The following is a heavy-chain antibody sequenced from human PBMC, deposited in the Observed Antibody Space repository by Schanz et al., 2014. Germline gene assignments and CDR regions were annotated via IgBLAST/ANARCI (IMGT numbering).Heavy chain of an antibody. CDR3: ARVPQYRLVKGGFDI. CDR2: INPSGGST. J-gene: IGHJ3*02. CDR1: GYTFTRYY. D-gene: IGHD2-15*01. Sequence: QVQLVQSGAEVKKPGASVKVSCKASGYTFTRYYIHWVRQAPGQGLEWMGIINPSGGSTTYAQKFQGRVTMASDTSTSTVYMELSSLRSEDTAVYYCARVPQYRLVKGGFDIWGQGTMVTVSS. V-gene: IGHV1-46*01.